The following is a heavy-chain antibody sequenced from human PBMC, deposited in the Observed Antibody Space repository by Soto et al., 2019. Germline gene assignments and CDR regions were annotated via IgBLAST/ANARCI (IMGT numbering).Heavy chain of an antibody. Sequence: GGSLRLSCAASGFTFSSYAMSLVRQAPGKGLEWVSAISGSGGSTYYADSVKGRFTISRDNSKNTLYLQMNSLRAEDTAVYYCAKMGYCSGGSCRNYYYYMDVWGKGTTVTVSS. CDR2: ISGSGGST. D-gene: IGHD2-15*01. V-gene: IGHV3-23*01. CDR3: AKMGYCSGGSCRNYYYYMDV. J-gene: IGHJ6*03. CDR1: GFTFSSYA.